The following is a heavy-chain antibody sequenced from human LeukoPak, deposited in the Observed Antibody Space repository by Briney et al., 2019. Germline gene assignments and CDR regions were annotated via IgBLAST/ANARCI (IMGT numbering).Heavy chain of an antibody. CDR2: IWYDGSNK. J-gene: IGHJ4*02. CDR3: ARDRLGGYSHGYDY. V-gene: IGHV3-33*01. D-gene: IGHD5-18*01. CDR1: GFTFSSYG. Sequence: PGRSLRLSCAASGFTFSSYGMHWVRQAPGKGLEWVAVIWYDGSNKYYADSVKGRFTISRDNSKNTLYLQMNSLRAEDTAVYYCARDRLGGYSHGYDYWGQGTLVTVSS.